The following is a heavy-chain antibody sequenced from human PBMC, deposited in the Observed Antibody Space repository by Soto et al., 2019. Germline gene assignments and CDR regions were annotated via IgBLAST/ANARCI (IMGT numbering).Heavy chain of an antibody. CDR1: GFTFRNYA. Sequence: PGGSLRLSCAASGFTFRNYAMHWARQAPGKGLEWVANIKQDGSHKYYVPSVKGRFTISRDNAKNSLYLQMNSLRAEDAAVYYCATSTGAPGNYWGQGTLVTVSS. V-gene: IGHV3-7*01. CDR2: IKQDGSHK. CDR3: ATSTGAPGNY. J-gene: IGHJ4*02. D-gene: IGHD1-26*01.